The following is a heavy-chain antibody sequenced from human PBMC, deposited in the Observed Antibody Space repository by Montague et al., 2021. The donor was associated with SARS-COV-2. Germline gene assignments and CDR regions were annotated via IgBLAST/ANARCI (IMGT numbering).Heavy chain of an antibody. D-gene: IGHD2-15*01. CDR3: ASGDDNGSGYSDV. CDR2: INHSGTT. Sequence: SETLSLTCAVFDGSFSNFYWSWIRQPPGKGLEWIGEINHSGTTYXNPSLKSRVTISVDTSKNQFSLKLNSLTAADAAVYYCASGDDNGSGYSDVWGKGTTVTVSS. CDR1: DGSFSNFY. V-gene: IGHV4-34*01. J-gene: IGHJ6*04.